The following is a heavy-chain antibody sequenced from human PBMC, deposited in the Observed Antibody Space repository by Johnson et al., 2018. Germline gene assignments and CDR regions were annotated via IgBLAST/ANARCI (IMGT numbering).Heavy chain of an antibody. CDR1: GFTFTNSW. D-gene: IGHD4-17*01. J-gene: IGHJ4*02. CDR2: IKQDGSEK. CDR3: VRSRGGDHIFDY. Sequence: VQLQESGGGLVQPGGSLRLSCAASGFTFTNSWMSWVRQAPGKGLEWVANIKQDGSEKYYGDSVKGRFTISRDNAQNSLFLQMNSLRAEDKAVYYWVRSRGGDHIFDYWGQGTLVTVSS. V-gene: IGHV3-7*01.